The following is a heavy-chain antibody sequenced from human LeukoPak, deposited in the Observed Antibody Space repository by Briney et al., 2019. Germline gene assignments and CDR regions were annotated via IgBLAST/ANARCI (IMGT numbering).Heavy chain of an antibody. CDR1: GGSISSYY. CDR3: ARGHGYYDFWSGYYTQIYHYGMDV. V-gene: IGHV4-59*01. Sequence: TLSLTCTVSGGSISSYYWSWIRQPPGKGLEWIGYIYYSGSTNYNPSLKSRVTISVDTSKNQFSLKLSSVTAADTAVYYCARGHGYYDFWSGYYTQIYHYGMDVWGQGTTVTVSS. D-gene: IGHD3-3*01. CDR2: IYYSGST. J-gene: IGHJ6*02.